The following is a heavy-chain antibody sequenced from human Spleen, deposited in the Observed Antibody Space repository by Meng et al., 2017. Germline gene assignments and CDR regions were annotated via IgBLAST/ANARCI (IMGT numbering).Heavy chain of an antibody. CDR2: INPDGSIL. CDR1: GFTFSGFW. J-gene: IGHJ4*02. CDR3: ARSYDYESSGYPHY. V-gene: IGHV3-74*01. Sequence: SLKISCAGSGFTFSGFWMFWVRQAPGKGLVWVSRINPDGSILTYPDSVKGRFTISRDNAKNTLYMQMNSLRPEDTAVYYCARSYDYESSGYPHYWGQGTLVTVSS. D-gene: IGHD3-22*01.